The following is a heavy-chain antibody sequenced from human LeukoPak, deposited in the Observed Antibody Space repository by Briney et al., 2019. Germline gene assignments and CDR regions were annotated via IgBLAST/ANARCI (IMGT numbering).Heavy chain of an antibody. V-gene: IGHV1-18*01. CDR1: GYTFTSYG. D-gene: IGHD5-18*01. Sequence: ASVKVSCKASGYTFTSYGISWVRQAPGQGLEWMGWISAYNGNTNYAQKLQGRVTMTTDTSTSTAYMELRSLRSDDTAVYYCARDWGVDSLGYSYGKRGSTRLDYWGQGTLVTVSS. J-gene: IGHJ4*02. CDR2: ISAYNGNT. CDR3: ARDWGVDSLGYSYGKRGSTRLDY.